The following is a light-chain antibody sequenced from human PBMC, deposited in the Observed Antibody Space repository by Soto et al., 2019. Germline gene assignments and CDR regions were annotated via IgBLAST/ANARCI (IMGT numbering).Light chain of an antibody. V-gene: IGKV3-11*01. CDR1: QSVSSY. CDR3: LQRSNWPPT. CDR2: DAS. Sequence: EIVLTQSPATLSLSPGERATLSCRASQSVSSYLAWYQQKPGQAPRLLIYDASNRATGIPARFSGSGSGTDFTLTISSLDPEDFAVYYCLQRSNWPPTFGQGTKLEI. J-gene: IGKJ2*01.